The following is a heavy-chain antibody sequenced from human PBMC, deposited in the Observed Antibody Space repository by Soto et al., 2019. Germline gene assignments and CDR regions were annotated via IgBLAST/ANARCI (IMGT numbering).Heavy chain of an antibody. CDR1: GGSLSGYY. D-gene: IGHD5-12*01. CDR3: ARGQEGVVATH. Sequence: QVQLQQWGAGLLKPSETLSLNCAVTGGSLSGYYWSWIRQPPGKGLEWIGEVKDGGHTNYSPSLRGRVTIPSDPSNNQFPLRLNSVPAADTGVYYCARGQEGVVATHWDQGSLVTVSS. CDR2: VKDGGHT. J-gene: IGHJ4*02. V-gene: IGHV4-34*01.